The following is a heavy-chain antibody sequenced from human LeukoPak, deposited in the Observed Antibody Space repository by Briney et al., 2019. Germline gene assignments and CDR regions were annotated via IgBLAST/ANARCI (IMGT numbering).Heavy chain of an antibody. J-gene: IGHJ6*02. CDR3: SLARSEYHYGMDV. CDR2: TYYRSKWYY. Sequence: SQTLSLTCAISGDSVSSINVAWNWIRQSPSRGLEWPGRTYYRSKWYYEYAVSVKSRINISPDTSKNQFSLQLTSVTPGDTAVYYCSLARSEYHYGMDVWGQGTTVTVSS. V-gene: IGHV6-1*01. CDR1: GDSVSSINVA.